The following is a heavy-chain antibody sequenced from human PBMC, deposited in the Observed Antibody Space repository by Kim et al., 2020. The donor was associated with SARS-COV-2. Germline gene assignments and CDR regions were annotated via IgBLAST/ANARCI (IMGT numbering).Heavy chain of an antibody. Sequence: SETLSLTCTVSGGSISSSSYYWGWIRQPPGKGLEWIGSIYYSGSTYYNPSLKSRVTISVDTSKNQFSLKLSSVTAADTTVYYCAREGEGYYYGSGSLLDPWGQGTLVTVSS. CDR1: GGSISSSSYY. CDR2: IYYSGST. J-gene: IGHJ5*02. CDR3: AREGEGYYYGSGSLLDP. D-gene: IGHD3-10*01. V-gene: IGHV4-39*07.